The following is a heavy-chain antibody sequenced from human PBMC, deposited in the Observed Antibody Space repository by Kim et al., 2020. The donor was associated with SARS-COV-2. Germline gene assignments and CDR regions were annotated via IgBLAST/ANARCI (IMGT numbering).Heavy chain of an antibody. V-gene: IGHV3-23*01. J-gene: IGHJ5*02. D-gene: IGHD6-19*01. Sequence: GGSLRLSCAASGFTFSSYAMSWVRQAPGKGLEWVSAISGSGGSTYYADSVKGRFTISRDNSKNTLYLQMNSLRAEDTAVYYCAKDPSGGGIAVNGDWFDPWGQGTLVTVSS. CDR3: AKDPSGGGIAVNGDWFDP. CDR1: GFTFSSYA. CDR2: ISGSGGST.